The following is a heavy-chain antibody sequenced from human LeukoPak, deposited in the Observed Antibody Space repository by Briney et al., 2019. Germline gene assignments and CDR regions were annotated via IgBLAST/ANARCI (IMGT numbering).Heavy chain of an antibody. J-gene: IGHJ4*02. D-gene: IGHD6-13*01. CDR2: IYYSGST. Sequence: TSETLSLTCTVSGGSISSGSYYWSWIRQPPGKGLEWIGYIYYSGSTNYNPSLKSRVTISVDTSKNQFSLKLSSVTAADTAVYYCARSDIAAAAFDYWGQGTLVTVSS. CDR3: ARSDIAAAAFDY. CDR1: GGSISSGSYY. V-gene: IGHV4-61*01.